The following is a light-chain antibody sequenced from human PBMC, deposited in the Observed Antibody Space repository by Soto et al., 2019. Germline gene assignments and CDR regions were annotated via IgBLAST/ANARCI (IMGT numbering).Light chain of an antibody. J-gene: IGLJ7*01. V-gene: IGLV1-40*01. Sequence: QSVLPQPPSVSGAPGQRVTISCTRSSSNIGAGYDVHWYQQLPGTAPKLLIYGNSNRPSGVPDRFSGSKSGTSASLAITGLQAEDEADYYCQSYDSSLSGSVFGGGTQLTVL. CDR2: GNS. CDR1: SSNIGAGYD. CDR3: QSYDSSLSGSV.